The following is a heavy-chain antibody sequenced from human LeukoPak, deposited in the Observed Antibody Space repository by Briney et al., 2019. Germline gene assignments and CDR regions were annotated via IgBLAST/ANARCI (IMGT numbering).Heavy chain of an antibody. CDR1: GFTFSSYA. D-gene: IGHD3-22*01. Sequence: GGSLRLSCAASGFTFSSYAMSWVRQAPGKGLEWVSAISGSGGSTYYADSVKGRFTISRDNSKNTLYLQMNSLRAEDTAVYYCAKAGPLYYYDSSGYYYFDYWGQGTLVTVSS. CDR2: ISGSGGST. CDR3: AKAGPLYYYDSSGYYYFDY. J-gene: IGHJ4*02. V-gene: IGHV3-23*01.